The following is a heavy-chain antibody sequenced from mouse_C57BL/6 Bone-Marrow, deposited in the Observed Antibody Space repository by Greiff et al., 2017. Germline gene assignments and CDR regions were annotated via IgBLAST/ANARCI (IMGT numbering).Heavy chain of an antibody. V-gene: IGHV1-50*01. D-gene: IGHD2-12*01. Sequence: QVQLQQPGAELVKPGASVKLSCKASGYTFTSYWLQWVQQRPGQGLEWIGEIDPSDSYTNYNQKFKGKATLTVDTSSSTAYMQLSSLTSEDSAVXYCARDHSNDGSWFAYWGQGTLVTVSA. CDR2: IDPSDSYT. J-gene: IGHJ3*01. CDR1: GYTFTSYW. CDR3: ARDHSNDGSWFAY.